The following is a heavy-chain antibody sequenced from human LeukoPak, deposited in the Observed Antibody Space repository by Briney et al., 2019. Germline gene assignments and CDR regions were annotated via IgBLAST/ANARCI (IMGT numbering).Heavy chain of an antibody. D-gene: IGHD1-26*01. V-gene: IGHV3-33*01. Sequence: GGSLRLSCAASGFXFSRYGMHWVRQAPGKGLEWVAVMWYDGSKEYYADSLKGRFTIYRDNCKNTLYLQMSSLKGEDTAVYYCARPLVGAALDYWGQGTLVTVSS. CDR2: MWYDGSKE. CDR1: GFXFSRYG. J-gene: IGHJ4*02. CDR3: ARPLVGAALDY.